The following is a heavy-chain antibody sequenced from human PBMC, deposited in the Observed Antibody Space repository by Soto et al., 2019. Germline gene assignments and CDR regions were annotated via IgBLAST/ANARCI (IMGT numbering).Heavy chain of an antibody. J-gene: IGHJ4*02. Sequence: QVQLVESGGGVVQPGRSLRLSCAASGFTFSSYAMHWVRRAPGKGLEWMAVMSYDGSNKYYADSVKGRFTISRDKSKNTPDLQMNSLRTEDTALYYCARDGGAYWGQGTLVIVSS. CDR3: ARDGGAY. D-gene: IGHD3-16*01. V-gene: IGHV3-30-3*01. CDR1: GFTFSSYA. CDR2: MSYDGSNK.